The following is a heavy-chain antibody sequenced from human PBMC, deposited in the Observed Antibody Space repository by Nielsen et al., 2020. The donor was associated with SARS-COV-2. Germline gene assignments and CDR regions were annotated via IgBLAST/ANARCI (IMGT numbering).Heavy chain of an antibody. D-gene: IGHD6-13*01. J-gene: IGHJ5*02. CDR1: GFTFSSYA. CDR2: ISYDGSNK. CDR3: AKGAAARWINWFDP. Sequence: GESLKISCAASGFTFSSYAMHWVRQAPGKGLEWVAVISYDGSNKYYADSVKGRFTISRDNSKNTLYLQMNSLRAEDTAVYYCAKGAAARWINWFDPWGQGTLVTVSS. V-gene: IGHV3-30*04.